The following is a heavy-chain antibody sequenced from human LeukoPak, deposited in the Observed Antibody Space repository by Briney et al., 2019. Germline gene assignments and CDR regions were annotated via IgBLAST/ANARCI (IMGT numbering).Heavy chain of an antibody. CDR2: IKDDGSEK. J-gene: IGHJ3*02. CDR1: GFTFSSYA. V-gene: IGHV3-7*01. CDR3: ARDLQCGGDCHYDAFDI. D-gene: IGHD2-21*02. Sequence: GGSLRLSCAASGFTFSSYAMSWVRQAPGKGLQWVANIKDDGSEKFYVDSLKGRFTISRDNAQNSLYLQMNSLRAEDTAVYYCARDLQCGGDCHYDAFDIWGQGTMVPVPS.